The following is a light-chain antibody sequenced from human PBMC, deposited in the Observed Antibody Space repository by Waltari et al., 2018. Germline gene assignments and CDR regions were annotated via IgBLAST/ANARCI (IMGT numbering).Light chain of an antibody. CDR1: RPHFGSST. V-gene: IGLV1-44*01. Sequence: QSVQTQPPLASWTPGRGAHIPFSGSRPHFGSSTLNWYHQIPGMAPKLLICSDNPRPSGIPARFSGSKSGTAASLAISGLQSGDETVYFCAAWDDSLRNMVFGGGTKLTVL. CDR2: SDN. CDR3: AAWDDSLRNMV. J-gene: IGLJ3*02.